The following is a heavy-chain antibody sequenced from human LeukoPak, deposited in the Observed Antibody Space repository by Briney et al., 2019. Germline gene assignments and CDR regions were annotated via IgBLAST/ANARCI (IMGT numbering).Heavy chain of an antibody. D-gene: IGHD6-19*01. CDR1: GGSFSGYY. Sequence: SETLSLTCAVYGGSFSGYYWSWIRQPPGKGLEWIGEINHSGSTNYNPSLKSRVTISVDTSKNQFSLKLSSVTAADTAVYYCARAYKQWLVRQGFDPWGQGTLVTVSS. CDR3: ARAYKQWLVRQGFDP. J-gene: IGHJ5*02. CDR2: INHSGST. V-gene: IGHV4-34*01.